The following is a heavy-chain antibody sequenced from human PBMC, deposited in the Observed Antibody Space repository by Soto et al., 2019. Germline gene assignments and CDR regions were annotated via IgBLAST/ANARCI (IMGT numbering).Heavy chain of an antibody. CDR1: GGTFSSYT. D-gene: IGHD6-19*01. J-gene: IGHJ4*02. CDR2: IIPILGIA. Sequence: QVQLVQSGAEVKKPGSSVKVYCKASGGTFSSYTISWVRQAPGQGLEWMGRIIPILGIANYAQKFQGRVTITADKSTSTAYMELISLRSEDTAVYYCARARTVAAGEFDYWGQGTLVTVSS. CDR3: ARARTVAAGEFDY. V-gene: IGHV1-69*02.